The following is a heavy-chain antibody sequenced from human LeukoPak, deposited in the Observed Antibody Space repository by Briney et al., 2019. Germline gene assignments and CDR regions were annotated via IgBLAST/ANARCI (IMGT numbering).Heavy chain of an antibody. D-gene: IGHD1-7*01. J-gene: IGHJ3*02. CDR3: ARGGELRDAFDI. Sequence: APVKVSCKASGGTFSSYAISWVRQAPGQGLEWMGGIIPIFGTANYAQKFQGRVTITADESTSTAYMELSSLRSEDTAVYYCARGGELRDAFDIWGQGTMVTVSS. CDR2: IIPIFGTA. V-gene: IGHV1-69*13. CDR1: GGTFSSYA.